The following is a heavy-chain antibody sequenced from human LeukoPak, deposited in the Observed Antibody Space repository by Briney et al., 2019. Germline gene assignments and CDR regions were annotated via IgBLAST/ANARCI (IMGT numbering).Heavy chain of an antibody. Sequence: GGSLRLSCAASGFTFSSYGMHWVRQAPGKGLEWVAVIWYDGSSKYYTDSVKGRFAISRDNSKNTLYLQMNSLRAEDTAVYYCAKPTEGSGSFLINYWGQGTLVTVSS. CDR3: AKPTEGSGSFLINY. J-gene: IGHJ4*02. CDR1: GFTFSSYG. D-gene: IGHD1-26*01. CDR2: IWYDGSSK. V-gene: IGHV3-33*06.